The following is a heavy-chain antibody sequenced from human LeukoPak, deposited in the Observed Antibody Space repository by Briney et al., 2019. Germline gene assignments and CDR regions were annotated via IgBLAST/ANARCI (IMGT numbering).Heavy chain of an antibody. V-gene: IGHV1-2*02. D-gene: IGHD3-10*01. CDR3: ARGPITMVRGAIPIDY. CDR2: INPNSGGT. J-gene: IGHJ4*02. Sequence: GGSVKVSCKASGYTFTGYYMHWVRQAPGQGLEWMGWINPNSGGTNYAQKFQGRVTMTRDTSISTAYMELSRLRSDDTAVYYCARGPITMVRGAIPIDYWGQGTLVTVSS. CDR1: GYTFTGYY.